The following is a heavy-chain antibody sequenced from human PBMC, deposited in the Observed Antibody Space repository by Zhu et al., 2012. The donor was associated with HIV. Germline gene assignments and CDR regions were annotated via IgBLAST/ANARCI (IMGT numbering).Heavy chain of an antibody. CDR2: INHSGNT. Sequence: QVQLQQWGAGLLKPSETLSLTCAVYGASFSSYYWTWLRQSPGKGLERIGDINHSGNTNYNSSLKSRVTSSIDNFKNQFSLSLKSVTADDSAVYFCAGQIAVADARPGYFDRWGQGTLVTVSS. CDR3: AGQIAVADARPGYFDR. J-gene: IGHJ1*01. V-gene: IGHV4-34*01. D-gene: IGHD2-21*01. CDR1: GASFSSYY.